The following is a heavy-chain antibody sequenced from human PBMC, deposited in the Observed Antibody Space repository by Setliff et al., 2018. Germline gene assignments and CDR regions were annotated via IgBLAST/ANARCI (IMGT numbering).Heavy chain of an antibody. V-gene: IGHV3-48*03. J-gene: IGHJ6*03. CDR1: GFRFSDYE. CDR3: AREKMATNYYYYYMDV. CDR2: IGNIGTKI. Sequence: GGSLRLSCVASGFRFSDYEMNWVRQAPGKGLEWVSYIGNIGTKISYTDSVKGRFTVSRDDAKNSLYLQMNSLRAEDTAVYYCAREKMATNYYYYYMDVWGKGTTVTVSS. D-gene: IGHD5-12*01.